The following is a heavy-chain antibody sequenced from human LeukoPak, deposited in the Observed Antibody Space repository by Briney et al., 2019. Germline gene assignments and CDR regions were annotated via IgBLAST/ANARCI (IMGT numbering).Heavy chain of an antibody. Sequence: PGGSLRLSCAASGFTFSGYGMHWVRQAPGKGLEWVAVISYDGSNKDYEDSVKGRFNISRDNSKNTLYLQMNSLRAEDTAVYYCARESLSGYYDHWGQGTLVTVSS. D-gene: IGHD3-22*01. J-gene: IGHJ4*02. CDR3: ARESLSGYYDH. CDR2: ISYDGSNK. CDR1: GFTFSGYG. V-gene: IGHV3-33*01.